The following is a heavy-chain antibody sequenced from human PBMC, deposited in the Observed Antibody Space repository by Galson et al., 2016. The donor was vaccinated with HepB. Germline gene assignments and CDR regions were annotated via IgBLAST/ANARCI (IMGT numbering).Heavy chain of an antibody. CDR3: AREMDIEPANDASDV. D-gene: IGHD1-14*01. V-gene: IGHV4-4*02. J-gene: IGHJ3*01. CDR2: IYQHGLT. Sequence: SETLSLTCSVSGFSVNNYIWWIWVRQPPGGGLEWIGEIYQHGLTHYNSSLRGRVTISLDKTKNQMSLTLTSVTAADTAVYFCAREMDIEPANDASDVWGHGTMVVVSS. CDR1: GFSVNNYIW.